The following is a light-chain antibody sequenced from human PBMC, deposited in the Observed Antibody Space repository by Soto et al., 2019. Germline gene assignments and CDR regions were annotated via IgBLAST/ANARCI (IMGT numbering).Light chain of an antibody. CDR3: QTWDHGARVV. J-gene: IGLJ2*01. CDR1: SGHSSYA. V-gene: IGLV4-69*01. CDR2: LSSDGSH. Sequence: QPVLTQSPSASASLGASVKLTCTLSSGHSSYAIAWHQQQPEKGPRYLMKLSSDGSHSKGDGIPDLFSGSSSGAERYLTISRLQSEDEADYSCQTWDHGARVVLGGGTKFTVL.